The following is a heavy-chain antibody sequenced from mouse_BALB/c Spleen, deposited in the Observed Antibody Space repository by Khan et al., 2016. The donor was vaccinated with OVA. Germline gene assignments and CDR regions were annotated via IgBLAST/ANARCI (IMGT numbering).Heavy chain of an antibody. D-gene: IGHD1-2*01. Sequence: VQLQQSGPGLVKPSQSLSLTCTVTGYSITSGYGWNWIRQFPGNELEWMGYKSYSGSTNYNPSLKSRISITRDTSKNQFFLQLNAVTTEDTATYYCARTARIKYWSQGTTLTVSS. CDR3: ARTARIKY. CDR1: GYSITSGYG. CDR2: KSYSGST. J-gene: IGHJ2*01. V-gene: IGHV3-2*02.